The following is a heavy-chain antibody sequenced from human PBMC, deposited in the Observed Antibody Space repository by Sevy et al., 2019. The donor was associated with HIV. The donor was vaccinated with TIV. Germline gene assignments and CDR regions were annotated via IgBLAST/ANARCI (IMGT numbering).Heavy chain of an antibody. CDR1: GFTFSSYA. D-gene: IGHD6-6*01. CDR2: IRGSGGST. J-gene: IGHJ4*02. CDR3: AKGSSSSGNYFDY. V-gene: IGHV3-23*01. Sequence: GGSLRLSCAASGFTFSSYAMSWVRQAPGKGLEWVSAIRGSGGSTYYADSVKGRFTISRDNSKNTLYLQMNSLRAEDTAVYYCAKGSSSSGNYFDYWGQGTLVTVSS.